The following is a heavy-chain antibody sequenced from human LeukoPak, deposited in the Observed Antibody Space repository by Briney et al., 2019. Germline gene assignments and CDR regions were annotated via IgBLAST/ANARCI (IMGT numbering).Heavy chain of an antibody. V-gene: IGHV4-34*01. J-gene: IGHJ4*02. CDR3: ARAADYHGSGSQLGY. CDR2: INHSGST. CDR1: GGSFSGYY. Sequence: SETLSLTCAVYGGSFSGYYWSWIRQPPGKGLEWIGEINHSGSTNSNPSLKSRVSISVDTSKNQFSLKLNSLTAADTAVYYCARAADYHGSGSQLGYWGQGVLVTVSS. D-gene: IGHD3-10*01.